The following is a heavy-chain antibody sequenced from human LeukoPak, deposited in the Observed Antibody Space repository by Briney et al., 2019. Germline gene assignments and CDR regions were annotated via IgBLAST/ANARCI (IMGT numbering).Heavy chain of an antibody. D-gene: IGHD6-19*01. CDR3: ARDRAVAGTDALYYFDY. V-gene: IGHV3-33*01. CDR2: IWFDEKNK. J-gene: IGHJ4*02. CDR1: GFTFRQYG. Sequence: ERSLRLSCAPSGFTFRQYGMHCVRQAPGKGLEWVAVIWFDEKNKYYADSVKGRFTISRDNSKNTLYLEMNSLRANAKDAYYCARDRAVAGTDALYYFDYWGQGTLVTVSA.